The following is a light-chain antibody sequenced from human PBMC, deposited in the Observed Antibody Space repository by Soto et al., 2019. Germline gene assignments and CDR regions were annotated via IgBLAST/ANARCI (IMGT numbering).Light chain of an antibody. V-gene: IGKV3-15*01. J-gene: IGKJ5*01. CDR1: HSVSSN. CDR3: HPRSNWGD. CDR2: GAS. Sequence: IGMTNSPSTLSVSPGERATLSCRASHSVSSNLAWYQQKPGQAPRLLIYGASTRATGIPDRFIGSGSGTEFILTISRLEPDDFAIYQCHPRSNWGDFAQGTRLEIK.